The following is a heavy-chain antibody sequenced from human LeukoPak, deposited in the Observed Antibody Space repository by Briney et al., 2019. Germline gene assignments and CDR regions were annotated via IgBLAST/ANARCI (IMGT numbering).Heavy chain of an antibody. V-gene: IGHV4-59*01. J-gene: IGHJ4*02. CDR3: ARAVITFGGVVAKGFDC. Sequence: SETLPLTCTVSGDSFSSYYWSWIRQPPGKGLEWIGYIYYSGSTDYNPSLKSRVTMSLDTSKNQFSLNLSSVTAADTAVYYCARAVITFGGVVAKGFDCWGQGTLVTVSS. CDR2: IYYSGST. D-gene: IGHD3-16*02. CDR1: GDSFSSYY.